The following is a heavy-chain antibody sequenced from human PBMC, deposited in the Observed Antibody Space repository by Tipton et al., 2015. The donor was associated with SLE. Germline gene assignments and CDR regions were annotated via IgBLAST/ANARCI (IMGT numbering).Heavy chain of an antibody. CDR2: VYYSGIT. J-gene: IGHJ4*02. V-gene: IGHV4-59*11. CDR1: GASINSRY. CDR3: AGERVYDFWSGYFDY. Sequence: TLSLTCSVSGASINSRYWNWIRQPPGKGLEWIGYVYYSGITDYNPSLKSRVTISLDTSKNQFSLQLNSVTATDTAVYYCAGERVYDFWSGYFDYWGQGALVTVSS. D-gene: IGHD3-3*01.